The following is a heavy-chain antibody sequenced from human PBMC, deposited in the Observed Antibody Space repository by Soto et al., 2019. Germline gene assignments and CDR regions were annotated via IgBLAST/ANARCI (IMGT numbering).Heavy chain of an antibody. V-gene: IGHV3-7*01. CDR3: ARGEAAMVRGVPPAPHYYYYYGMDV. Sequence: PGGSLRLSCAASGFTLRSYWMSWVRQAPGKGLEWLATIKTDASEKKYVDSVKGRFTVSRDNAKNSLYLQMDSLRAEDTAVYYCARGEAAMVRGVPPAPHYYYYYGMDVWGQGTTVTVSS. D-gene: IGHD3-10*01. CDR1: GFTLRSYW. CDR2: IKTDASEK. J-gene: IGHJ6*02.